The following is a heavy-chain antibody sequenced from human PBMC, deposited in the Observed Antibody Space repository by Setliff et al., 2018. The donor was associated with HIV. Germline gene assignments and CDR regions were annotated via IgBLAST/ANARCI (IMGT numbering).Heavy chain of an antibody. CDR3: ARGVRDNSGWSSYYFDY. V-gene: IGHV4-38-2*01. CDR1: GYSISSGYY. J-gene: IGHJ4*02. Sequence: KASETLSLTCAVSGYSISSGYYWGWIRQPPGKGLEWVGSIYHSGTTYYNPSLESRVTTSVDTSKKQFSLRLTSVTAADTAVYYCARGVRDNSGWSSYYFDYWGQGTLVTVSS. D-gene: IGHD6-19*01. CDR2: IYHSGTT.